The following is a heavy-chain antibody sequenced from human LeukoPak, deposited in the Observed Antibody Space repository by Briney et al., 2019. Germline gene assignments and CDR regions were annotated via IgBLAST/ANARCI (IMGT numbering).Heavy chain of an antibody. J-gene: IGHJ1*01. Sequence: GGSLRLSCAASGFTFSSYAMHWVRQAPGKGLEWVAVISYDGSNKYYADSVKGRFTISRDNSKNTLYLQMNSLRAEDTAVYYCARGRYCSGGSCYSTFSHFQHWGQGTLVTVSS. V-gene: IGHV3-30-3*01. CDR3: ARGRYCSGGSCYSTFSHFQH. D-gene: IGHD2-15*01. CDR1: GFTFSSYA. CDR2: ISYDGSNK.